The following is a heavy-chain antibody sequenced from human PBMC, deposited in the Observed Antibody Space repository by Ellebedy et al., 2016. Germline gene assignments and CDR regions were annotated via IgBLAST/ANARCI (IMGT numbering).Heavy chain of an antibody. D-gene: IGHD2-2*01. V-gene: IGHV4-4*02. CDR1: GGSISSSNW. CDR2: IYHSGST. Sequence: SETLSLTXAVSGGSISSSNWWSWVRQPPGKGLEWIGEIYHSGSTNYNPSLKSRVTISVDTSKNQFSLKLSSVTAADTAVYYCARHSRVIRSAMAAFDIWGRGTMVIVSS. J-gene: IGHJ3*02. CDR3: ARHSRVIRSAMAAFDI.